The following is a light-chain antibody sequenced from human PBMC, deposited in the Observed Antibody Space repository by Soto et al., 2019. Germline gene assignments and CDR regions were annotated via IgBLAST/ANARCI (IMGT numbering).Light chain of an antibody. CDR2: GAS. CDR3: QKYGSSPQT. CDR1: QSVSSSY. Sequence: EIVLTQSPGTLSLSPGERATLSCRASQSVSSSYLAWYQQKPCQAPRLLIYGASSRATGIPERFSGSGSGTDFTLTISRLETDDCAVYYCQKYGSSPQTFGQGTKMEMK. V-gene: IGKV3-20*01. J-gene: IGKJ1*01.